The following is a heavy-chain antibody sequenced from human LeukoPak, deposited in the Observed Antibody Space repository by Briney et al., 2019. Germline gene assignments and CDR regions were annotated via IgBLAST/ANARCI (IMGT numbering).Heavy chain of an antibody. V-gene: IGHV4-59*01. CDR3: ARASAYGDYDY. D-gene: IGHD4-17*01. CDR2: IYYSGST. Sequence: SETLSLTCTVSGGSISSYYWSWIRQPPGKGLEWIGYIYYSGSTNYNPSLESRVTISVDTSKNQFSLKLSSVTAADTAVYYCARASAYGDYDYWGQGALVTVSS. CDR1: GGSISSYY. J-gene: IGHJ4*02.